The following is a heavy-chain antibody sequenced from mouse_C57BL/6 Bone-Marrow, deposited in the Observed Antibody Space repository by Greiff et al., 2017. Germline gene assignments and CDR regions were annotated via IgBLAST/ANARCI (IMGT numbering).Heavy chain of an antibody. CDR1: GYTFTSYW. Sequence: VQLQQSGAELAKPGASVKLSCKASGYTFTSYWMHWVKQRPGQGLEWIGYINPSSGYTKYNQKFKDKATLTVDKSSSTAYMQLSSLASEDSAVYYCAIYRWGYWGQGTTLTVSS. CDR3: AIYRWGY. J-gene: IGHJ2*01. D-gene: IGHD2-14*01. V-gene: IGHV1-7*01. CDR2: INPSSGYT.